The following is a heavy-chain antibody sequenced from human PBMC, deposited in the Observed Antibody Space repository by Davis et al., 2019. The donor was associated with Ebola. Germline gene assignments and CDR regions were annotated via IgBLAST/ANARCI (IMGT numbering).Heavy chain of an antibody. V-gene: IGHV3-30-3*01. CDR2: ISYDGSNK. J-gene: IGHJ3*02. CDR1: GFTFSSYA. CDR3: ARELSTYYYDSSPGAFDI. Sequence: GESLKISCAASGFTFSSYAMHWVRQAPGKGLEWVAVISYDGSNKYYADSVKGRFTISRDNSKNTLYLQMNSLRDEDTAVYYCARELSTYYYDSSPGAFDIWGQGTMVTVSS. D-gene: IGHD3-22*01.